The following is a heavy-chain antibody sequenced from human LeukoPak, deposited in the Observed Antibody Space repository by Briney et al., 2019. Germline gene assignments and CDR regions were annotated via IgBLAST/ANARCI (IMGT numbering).Heavy chain of an antibody. CDR3: AKDFGSSSGYWDDAFDI. J-gene: IGHJ3*02. CDR2: ISYDGSNK. V-gene: IGHV3-30*18. D-gene: IGHD3-22*01. CDR1: GFTFSSYG. Sequence: GGSLRLSCAASGFTFSSYGMHWVRQAPGKGLEWVAVISYDGSNKYYADSVKGRFTISRDNSKNTLYLQMNSLRAEDTAVYYCAKDFGSSSGYWDDAFDIWGQGTMVTDSS.